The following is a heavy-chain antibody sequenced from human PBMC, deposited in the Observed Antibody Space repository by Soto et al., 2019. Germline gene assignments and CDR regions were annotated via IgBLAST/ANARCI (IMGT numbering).Heavy chain of an antibody. Sequence: PGESLKISCKCSGYSFTSYWISWVRQMPGKGLEWMGRIDPSDSYTNYSPSFQGHVTISADKSISTAYLQWSSLKASDTAMYYCVRQGYSSSWSRGYYFGMDVWGQGTTVTVSS. D-gene: IGHD6-13*01. J-gene: IGHJ6*02. CDR2: IDPSDSYT. V-gene: IGHV5-10-1*01. CDR3: VRQGYSSSWSRGYYFGMDV. CDR1: GYSFTSYW.